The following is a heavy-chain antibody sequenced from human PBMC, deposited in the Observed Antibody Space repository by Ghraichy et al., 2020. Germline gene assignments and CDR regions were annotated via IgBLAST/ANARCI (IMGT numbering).Heavy chain of an antibody. Sequence: SGPTLVKPTQTLTLTCTFSGFSLSTSGMCVSWIRQPPGKALEWLALIDWDDDKYYSTSLKTRLTISKDTSKNQVVLTMTNMDPVDTATYYCARIVGATSYYYYGMDVWGQGTTVTVSS. CDR1: GFSLSTSGMC. CDR2: IDWDDDK. V-gene: IGHV2-70*01. D-gene: IGHD1-26*01. J-gene: IGHJ6*02. CDR3: ARIVGATSYYYYGMDV.